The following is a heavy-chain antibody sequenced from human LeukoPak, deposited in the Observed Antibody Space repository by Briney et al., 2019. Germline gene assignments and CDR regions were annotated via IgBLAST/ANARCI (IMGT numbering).Heavy chain of an antibody. Sequence: GESLKISCKGSGYSFTSYWIAWVRQMPGKGLEWMGIIYPGDSDTRYSPSFQGQVTISADKSISTAYLQWSSLKASDTAIYYCARPISGYSYGPCFDYWDQGTLVTVSS. J-gene: IGHJ4*02. V-gene: IGHV5-51*01. CDR2: IYPGDSDT. CDR1: GYSFTSYW. D-gene: IGHD5-18*01. CDR3: ARPISGYSYGPCFDY.